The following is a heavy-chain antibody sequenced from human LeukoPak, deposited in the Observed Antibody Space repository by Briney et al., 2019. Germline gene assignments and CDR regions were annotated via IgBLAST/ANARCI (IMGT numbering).Heavy chain of an antibody. CDR1: GASIDSHY. V-gene: IGHV4-59*11. CDR3: ASRPADITWYGVFDY. CDR2: VFNGGST. Sequence: PSETLSLTCSVSGASIDSHYWTWTRQPPGKGLEWIGYVFNGGSTNYHPSLNSRVTMSLDASRAQFSLRLSSVTAADTAIYYCASRPADITWYGVFDYWSQGTLVTVSS. D-gene: IGHD3-10*01. J-gene: IGHJ4*02.